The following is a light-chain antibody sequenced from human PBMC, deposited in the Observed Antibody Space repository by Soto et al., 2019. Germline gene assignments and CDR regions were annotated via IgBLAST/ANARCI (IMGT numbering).Light chain of an antibody. V-gene: IGKV3-11*01. J-gene: IGKJ1*01. CDR2: DAS. CDR1: QSVSSY. CDR3: QQYNKWPPWT. Sequence: EIVLTQSPATLSLSPGERATLSCRASQSVSSYLAWYQQKPGQAPRIVIYDASYRATGIPARFSGSGSGTDFTLTISSLEPEDFAVYFCQQYNKWPPWTFGHGTKVEIK.